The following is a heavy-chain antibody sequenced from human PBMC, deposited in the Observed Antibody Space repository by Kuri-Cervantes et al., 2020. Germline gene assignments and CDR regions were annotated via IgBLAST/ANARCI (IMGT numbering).Heavy chain of an antibody. J-gene: IGHJ6*03. D-gene: IGHD4-23*01. V-gene: IGHV1-69*13. CDR2: IIPIFGTA. CDR3: ARSAVVTPSYYYYYMDV. CDR1: VGIFSSYG. Sequence: SVKVSCKASVGIFSSYGISWVRQAPGQGLEWMGGIIPIFGTANYAQKFQGRVTITADESTSTAYMELSSLRSEDTAVYYCARSAVVTPSYYYYYMDVWGKGTTVTVSS.